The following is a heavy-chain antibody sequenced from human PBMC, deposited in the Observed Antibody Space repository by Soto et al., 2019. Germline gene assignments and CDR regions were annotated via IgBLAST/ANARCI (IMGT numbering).Heavy chain of an antibody. J-gene: IGHJ3*02. V-gene: IGHV4-30-4*01. CDR2: IYYSGST. CDR1: GGSISSGDYY. D-gene: IGHD3-9*01. CDR3: ARTSSGYYDILTGYYKHDAFAI. Sequence: PSETLSLSCTVSGGSISSGDYYWSWIRQPPGKGLEWIGYIYYSGSTYYNPSLKSRVTISVDTSKNQFSLKLSSVTAADTAVYYCARTSSGYYDILTGYYKHDAFAIWGQGTMVTVSS.